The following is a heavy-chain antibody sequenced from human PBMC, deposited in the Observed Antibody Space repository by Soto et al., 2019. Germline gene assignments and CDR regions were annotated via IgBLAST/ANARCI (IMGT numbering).Heavy chain of an antibody. CDR3: ASGSAQSIAAAGTSWDYYYYGMDV. CDR2: INAGNGNT. CDR1: GYTFTSYA. J-gene: IGHJ6*02. V-gene: IGHV1-3*01. Sequence: ASVKVSCKASGYTFTSYAMHWVRQAPGQRLEWMGWINAGNGNTKYSQKFQGRVTITRDTSASTAYMELSSLRSEDTAVYYCASGSAQSIAAAGTSWDYYYYGMDVWG. D-gene: IGHD6-13*01.